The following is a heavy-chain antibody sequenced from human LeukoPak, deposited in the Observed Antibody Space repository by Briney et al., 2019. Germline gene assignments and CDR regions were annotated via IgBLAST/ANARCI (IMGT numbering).Heavy chain of an antibody. CDR3: AKRGGYCSSGTCYGGFDY. CDR2: IGSTASRT. D-gene: IGHD2-15*01. V-gene: IGHV3-23*01. J-gene: IGHJ4*02. Sequence: PGGSLRLSCAVSGFTFSSFAMSWVRQAPGKGREWVSAIGSTASRTYYADSVKGRFTISRDNSKNTLYLQMNSLRAEDTAVYSCAKRGGYCSSGTCYGGFDYWGQGTLVTVSS. CDR1: GFTFSSFA.